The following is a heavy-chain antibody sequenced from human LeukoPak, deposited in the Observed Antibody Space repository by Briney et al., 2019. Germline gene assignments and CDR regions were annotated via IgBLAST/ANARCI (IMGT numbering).Heavy chain of an antibody. CDR2: INQNGGEK. J-gene: IGHJ5*01. V-gene: IGHV3-7*01. CDR1: GFTFSSYW. D-gene: IGHD2-21*01. CDR3: ARDSPDRRISGWLDS. Sequence: GGSLRLSCADSGFTFSSYWMNWVRQAPGKGPEWVANINQNGGEKYYVDSVRGRFTISRDNAKNSLFLQMDSLRADDTAVYFCARDSPDRRISGWLDSWGQGILVTVSS.